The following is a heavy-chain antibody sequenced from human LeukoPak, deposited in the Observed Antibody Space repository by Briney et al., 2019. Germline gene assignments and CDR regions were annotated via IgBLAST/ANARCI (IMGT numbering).Heavy chain of an antibody. D-gene: IGHD3-22*01. V-gene: IGHV3-30*18. CDR1: GFTFSNYG. CDR3: AKGHYYDSSGQYPYPEY. CDR2: ISYDGRNT. J-gene: IGHJ4*02. Sequence: GGSLRLSCAASGFTFSNYGMHWVRQAPGKGLEWVAIISYDGRNTYYGDSVKGRFTISRDNSKNTLDLQMSSLRPEDAAVYYCAKGHYYDSSGQYPYPEYWGQGTLVTVSS.